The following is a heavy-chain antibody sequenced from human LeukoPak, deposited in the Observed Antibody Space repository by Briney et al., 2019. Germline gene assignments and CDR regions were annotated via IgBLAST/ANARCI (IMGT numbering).Heavy chain of an antibody. Sequence: ASVKVSCKVSGYTLTELSMHWVRQAPGKGLEWMGGFDPEDGETIYAQKFQGRVTMTEDTSTDTAYMELSSLRSEDTAVYYCAIRYPTDKKHYFDYWGQGTLVTVSS. J-gene: IGHJ4*02. CDR2: FDPEDGET. CDR1: GYTLTELS. V-gene: IGHV1-24*01. CDR3: AIRYPTDKKHYFDY. D-gene: IGHD1-14*01.